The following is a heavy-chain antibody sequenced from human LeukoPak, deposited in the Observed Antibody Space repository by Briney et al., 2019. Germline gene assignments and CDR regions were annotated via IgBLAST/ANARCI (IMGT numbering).Heavy chain of an antibody. J-gene: IGHJ3*02. V-gene: IGHV3-23*01. CDR2: LSASGGGT. CDR1: GLTFSNFA. D-gene: IGHD5-18*01. Sequence: GGSLRLSCAASGLTFSNFAVTWVRQTTGKGPEWVSALSASGGGTFYAPSVKGRFTISRDNSKNTVSLQMNSLRAEDTALYYCATVLHTSMTTWAAFDTWGQGTMVTVSS. CDR3: ATVLHTSMTTWAAFDT.